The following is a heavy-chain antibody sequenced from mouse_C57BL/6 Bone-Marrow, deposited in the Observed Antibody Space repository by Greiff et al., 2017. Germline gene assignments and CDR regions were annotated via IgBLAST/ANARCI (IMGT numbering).Heavy chain of an antibody. Sequence: QVQLQQPGAELVKPGASVKLSCKASGYTFTSYWMQWVKQRPGQGLEWIGEIDPSDRSTNYNPKFKGKATLTVDTSSSTAYLQLSSLTSEDSAVYYCARPDYGGAWFAYWGQGTLVTVSA. CDR3: ARPDYGGAWFAY. V-gene: IGHV1-50*01. J-gene: IGHJ3*01. D-gene: IGHD2-4*01. CDR1: GYTFTSYW. CDR2: IDPSDRST.